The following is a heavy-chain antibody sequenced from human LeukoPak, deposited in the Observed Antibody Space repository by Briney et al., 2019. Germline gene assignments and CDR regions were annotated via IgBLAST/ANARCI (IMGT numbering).Heavy chain of an antibody. Sequence: PSETLSLTCTVSGGSISSGEYYWSWIRQPPGKGLEWIGYLSYTGSTYYNPSLKSRVSISADTSKNQFSLKLMSVTAADTAVYHCARALNENSYAFDSWGQGTLVTVPS. CDR1: GGSISSGEYY. J-gene: IGHJ4*02. CDR2: LSYTGST. V-gene: IGHV4-30-4*01. CDR3: ARALNENSYAFDS. D-gene: IGHD5-18*01.